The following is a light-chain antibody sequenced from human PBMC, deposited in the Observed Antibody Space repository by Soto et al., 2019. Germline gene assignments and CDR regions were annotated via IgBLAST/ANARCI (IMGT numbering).Light chain of an antibody. CDR2: GAS. CDR3: QQYGSSVVYP. CDR1: QSVKSNF. V-gene: IGKV3-20*01. Sequence: EIVLTQSPGTLSLSPGESATLSCRASQSVKSNFLAWYQQIPGQAPRLLIYGASTRANGVPDRFSGSGSGTDFTLTISRLEPEDFAVYYCQQYGSSVVYPFCQGTKLEIK. J-gene: IGKJ2*01.